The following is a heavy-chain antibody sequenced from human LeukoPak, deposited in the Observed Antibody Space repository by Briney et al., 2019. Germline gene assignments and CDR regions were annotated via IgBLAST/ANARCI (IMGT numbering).Heavy chain of an antibody. J-gene: IGHJ4*02. Sequence: RGSLRLSCAASVFTLSSYSTNGVPQAPREGLGWVSSISSSSSYIYYADSVKGRFTISRDNDKNSLYLQMNSLRAEDTAVYYCARDRGYFTMTINYFDYWGQGTLVTVFS. CDR2: ISSSSSYI. CDR3: ARDRGYFTMTINYFDY. CDR1: VFTLSSYS. V-gene: IGHV3-21*01. D-gene: IGHD3-22*01.